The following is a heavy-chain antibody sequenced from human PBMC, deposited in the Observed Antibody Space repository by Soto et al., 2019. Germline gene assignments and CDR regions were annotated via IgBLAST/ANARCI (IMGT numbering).Heavy chain of an antibody. Sequence: ASVKVSRKASGCTFSIYAISWVRQAPGQGLEWMGGIIPIFGTANYAQKFQGRVTMTADESTSTAYTELSSRRSEDTAVYYCAASSDFWSGYRPTTFDYWGQGTLVTVSS. CDR1: GCTFSIYA. CDR3: AASSDFWSGYRPTTFDY. D-gene: IGHD3-3*01. V-gene: IGHV1-69*13. J-gene: IGHJ4*02. CDR2: IIPIFGTA.